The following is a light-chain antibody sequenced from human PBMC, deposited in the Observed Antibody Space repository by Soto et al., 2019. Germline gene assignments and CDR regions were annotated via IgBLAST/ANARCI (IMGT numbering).Light chain of an antibody. CDR2: GAS. CDR3: QMYDNWWT. V-gene: IGKV3-15*01. Sequence: EIVMTQSPATLSVSPGERATLSCRASQSVNRHLAWYQQKAGQAPRPLIYGASTRANGVPARFSGSGSGTEFALTISSLQSEDFAVYYCQMYDNWWTFGQGTKVDIK. J-gene: IGKJ1*01. CDR1: QSVNRH.